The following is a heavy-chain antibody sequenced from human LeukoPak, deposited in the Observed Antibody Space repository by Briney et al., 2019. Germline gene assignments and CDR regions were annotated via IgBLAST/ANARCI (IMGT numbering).Heavy chain of an antibody. CDR1: GYTFTGYY. J-gene: IGHJ4*02. CDR2: INPNSGGT. D-gene: IGHD2-15*01. CDR3: ARDFEDCSGGSCLYYFDY. V-gene: IGHV1-2*02. Sequence: ASVKVSCKASGYTFTGYYMHWVRQAPGQGLEWMGWINPNSGGTNYAQKFQGRVTITTDESTSTAYMELSSLSSEDTAVYYCARDFEDCSGGSCLYYFDYWGQGTLVTVSS.